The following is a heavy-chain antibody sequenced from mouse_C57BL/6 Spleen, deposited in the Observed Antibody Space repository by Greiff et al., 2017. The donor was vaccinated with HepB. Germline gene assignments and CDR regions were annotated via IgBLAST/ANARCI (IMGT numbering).Heavy chain of an antibody. J-gene: IGHJ4*01. CDR3: ARGRLHYYAMDY. CDR2: INPNNGGT. V-gene: IGHV1-26*01. D-gene: IGHD2-12*01. Sequence: EVQLQQSGPELVKPGASVKISCKASGYTFTDYYMNWVKQSHGKSLEWIGDINPNNGGTSYNQKFKGTATLTVDKSSSTAYMELRSLTSEDSAVYYCARGRLHYYAMDYWGQGTSVTVSS. CDR1: GYTFTDYY.